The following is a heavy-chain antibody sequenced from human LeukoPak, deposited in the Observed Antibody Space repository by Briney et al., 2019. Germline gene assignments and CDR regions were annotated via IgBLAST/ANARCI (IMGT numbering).Heavy chain of an antibody. V-gene: IGHV4-59*01. CDR3: ARSYYGSGSYLQGYSFDP. D-gene: IGHD3-10*01. CDR2: IYYSGST. J-gene: IGHJ5*02. Sequence: TSETLSLTCTVSGGSISSYYWSWIRQPPGKGLEWIGYIYYSGSTNYNPSLKSRVTISVDTSKNQFSLKLSSVTAADTAVYYCARSYYGSGSYLQGYSFDPWGQGTLVTVSS. CDR1: GGSISSYY.